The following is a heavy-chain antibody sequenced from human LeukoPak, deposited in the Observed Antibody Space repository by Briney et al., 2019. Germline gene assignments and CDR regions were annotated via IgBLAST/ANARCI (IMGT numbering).Heavy chain of an antibody. V-gene: IGHV4-38-2*02. D-gene: IGHD3-22*01. CDR2: FHHSLST. Sequence: SETLSLTCSVSGYSISSGFYWDWIRQPPGKGLEWIGSFHHSLSTSYNPSLKSRVSISIDTSKNQLSLILSSVTAADTAVYYRARDVMYSSDSHFDYWGQGTLATVSS. CDR3: ARDVMYSSDSHFDY. CDR1: GYSISSGFY. J-gene: IGHJ4*02.